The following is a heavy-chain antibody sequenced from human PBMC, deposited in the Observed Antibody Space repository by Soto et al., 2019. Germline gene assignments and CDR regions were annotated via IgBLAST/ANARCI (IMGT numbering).Heavy chain of an antibody. J-gene: IGHJ6*02. CDR1: GYTFTSYG. Sequence: ASVKVSCKASGYTFTSYGISWVRQAPGQGLEWMGWISAYNGNTNYAQKLQGRVTMTTDTSTLTAYMKLRSLRYDDTAVYYCAREGDSSSPSYCYYYGMDVWGQGTTVTVSS. V-gene: IGHV1-18*01. CDR3: AREGDSSSPSYCYYYGMDV. CDR2: ISAYNGNT. D-gene: IGHD6-13*01.